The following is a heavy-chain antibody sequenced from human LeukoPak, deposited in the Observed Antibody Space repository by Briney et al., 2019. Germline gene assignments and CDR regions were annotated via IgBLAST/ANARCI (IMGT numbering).Heavy chain of an antibody. D-gene: IGHD3-3*01. J-gene: IGHJ4*02. V-gene: IGHV1-2*02. CDR1: GYTFTGYY. CDR2: INPNSGGT. Sequence: ASVKVSCKASGYTFTGYYMHWVRQAPGQGLEWMGWINPNSGGTNYAQKFQGRVTMTRDTSINTAYMELSRLRSDDTAVYYCARGGFLEWLFYYSDYWGQGTLVTVSS. CDR3: ARGGFLEWLFYYSDY.